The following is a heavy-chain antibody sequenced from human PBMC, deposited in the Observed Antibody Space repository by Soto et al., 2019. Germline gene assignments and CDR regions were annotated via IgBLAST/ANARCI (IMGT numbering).Heavy chain of an antibody. J-gene: IGHJ6*02. D-gene: IGHD2-15*01. CDR3: ARLAADGYSYYYGMDV. V-gene: IGHV4-31*03. CDR2: IYYSGST. CDR1: GGSISSGYYY. Sequence: SETLSLTCTVSGGSISSGYYYWTWIRQHPGKGLEWIGYIYYSGSTYYNPSLKSRVTISVDTSKNQFSLKLSSVTAADTAVYYCARLAADGYSYYYGMDVWGQGTTVTVSS.